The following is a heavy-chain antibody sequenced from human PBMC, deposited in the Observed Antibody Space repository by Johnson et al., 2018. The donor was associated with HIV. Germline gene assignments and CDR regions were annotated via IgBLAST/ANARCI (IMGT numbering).Heavy chain of an antibody. D-gene: IGHD6-13*01. CDR2: IGGSGSHT. Sequence: EVQLVESGGGLVQPGGSLRLSCAASGFTFSSYDMHWVRQTPGQGLEWVSGIGGSGSHTFYADSVKGRFTISRDNSKNTLYLQMNSLRAEDTAVYYCAKDQWSSSWTNDAFDIWGQGTMVTVSS. V-gene: IGHV3-23*04. J-gene: IGHJ3*02. CDR1: GFTFSSYD. CDR3: AKDQWSSSWTNDAFDI.